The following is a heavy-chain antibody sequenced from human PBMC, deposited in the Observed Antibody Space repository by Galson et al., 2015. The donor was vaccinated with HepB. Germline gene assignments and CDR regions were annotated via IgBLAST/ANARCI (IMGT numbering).Heavy chain of an antibody. D-gene: IGHD4-23*01. CDR3: ASGYGGNSGDY. Sequence: SLRLSCAASGFTFSSYAMPWVRQAPGKGLEWVAVISYYGSNKYYANTVKGRITISRDKSKNTRYLQMNSLRAEDTAVYYCASGYGGNSGDYWGQGTLVTVSS. CDR2: ISYYGSNK. V-gene: IGHV3-30-3*01. CDR1: GFTFSSYA. J-gene: IGHJ4*02.